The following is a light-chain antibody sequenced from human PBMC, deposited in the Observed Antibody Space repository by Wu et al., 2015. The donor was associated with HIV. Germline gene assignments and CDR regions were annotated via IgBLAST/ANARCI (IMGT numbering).Light chain of an antibody. CDR3: QQYGSTPIT. CDR2: EAY. V-gene: IGKV3-20*01. Sequence: GSDWLAWYQHKSGQSPKLLIYEAYKRAAGVPDRFTAAGSGTDFTLIINGLDPEDVAFYFCQQYGSTPITFGPGTRLDMK. CDR1: GSDW. J-gene: IGKJ5*01.